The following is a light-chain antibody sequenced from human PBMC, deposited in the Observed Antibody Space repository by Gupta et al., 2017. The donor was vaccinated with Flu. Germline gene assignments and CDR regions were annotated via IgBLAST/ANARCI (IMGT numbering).Light chain of an antibody. Sequence: PVVTQEPSLTLSPGGTVTLTCGSSTGAVTSGHFPYWVQQKPGHDPRTLTVNTATKTPSTPARCSASLVGGKAALTLSGAQPEDEDYYYSFLSGSGTYVFGGGTKLTVL. J-gene: IGLJ3*02. V-gene: IGLV7-46*01. CDR3: FLSGSGTYV. CDR2: NTA. CDR1: TGAVTSGHF.